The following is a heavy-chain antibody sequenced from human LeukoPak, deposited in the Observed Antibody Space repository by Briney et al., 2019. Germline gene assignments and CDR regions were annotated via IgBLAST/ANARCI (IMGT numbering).Heavy chain of an antibody. CDR3: ARAFGGAN. V-gene: IGHV4-4*02. CDR1: GGSITTTNW. Sequence: SGTLSLTCAVSGGSITTTNWWTWVRQPPGKGLEWIGEIHHSGTTHYNPSLKTRVTISVDNSKNQFSLKLTSMTAADTAVYFCARAFGGANWGQGTLVTVSS. CDR2: IHHSGTT. D-gene: IGHD3-10*01. J-gene: IGHJ4*02.